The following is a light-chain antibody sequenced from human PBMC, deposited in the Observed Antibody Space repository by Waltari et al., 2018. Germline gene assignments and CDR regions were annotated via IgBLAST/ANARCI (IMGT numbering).Light chain of an antibody. Sequence: SHDLTQPPSVSVSPGQTARITCSGDALPKQYAYWYQQKPGQAPVLVIYKDSERPSGIPERFSGSSSGTTVTLTISGVQAEDEADYYCQSADSSGTYRVFGGGTKLTVL. J-gene: IGLJ3*02. CDR1: ALPKQY. CDR2: KDS. V-gene: IGLV3-25*03. CDR3: QSADSSGTYRV.